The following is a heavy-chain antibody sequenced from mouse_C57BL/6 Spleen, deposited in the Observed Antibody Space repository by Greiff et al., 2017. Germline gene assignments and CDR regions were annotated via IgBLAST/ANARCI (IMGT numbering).Heavy chain of an antibody. CDR2: IDPSDRYT. V-gene: IGHV1-69*01. CDR1: GYTFTSYW. CDR3: AGLGDPSPMDY. Sequence: QVQLQQPGPELVMPGASVKLSCKASGYTFTSYWMHWVKQRPGQGLEWIGEIDPSDRYTNYNQKFKGKSTLTVDKSSSTAYMQLSSLTSEDSAVYYCAGLGDPSPMDYWGQGTSVTVSS. J-gene: IGHJ4*01.